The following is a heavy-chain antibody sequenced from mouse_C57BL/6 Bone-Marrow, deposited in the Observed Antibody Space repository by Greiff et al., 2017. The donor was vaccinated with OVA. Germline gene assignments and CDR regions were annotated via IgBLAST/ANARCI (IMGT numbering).Heavy chain of an antibody. CDR2: ISNGGGST. D-gene: IGHD1-1*01. CDR3: ATTVVAPYAMDY. J-gene: IGHJ4*01. V-gene: IGHV5-12*01. CDR1: GFTFSDYY. Sequence: EVKLQESGGGLVQPGGSLKLSCAASGFTFSDYYMYWVRQTPEKRLEWVAYISNGGGSTYYPDTVKGRFTISRDNAKNTLYLQMSRLKSEDTAMYYCATTVVAPYAMDYWGQGTSVTVSS.